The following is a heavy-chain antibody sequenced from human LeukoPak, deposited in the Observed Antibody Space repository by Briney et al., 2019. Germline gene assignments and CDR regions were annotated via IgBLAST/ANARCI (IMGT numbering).Heavy chain of an antibody. CDR3: ARTLKVGASRSAGY. J-gene: IGHJ4*02. CDR2: ISSSSSYI. CDR1: GFTFSSYS. V-gene: IGHV3-21*01. D-gene: IGHD1-26*01. Sequence: GGSLRLSCAASGFTFSSYSMNWVRQAPGKGLEWVSSISSSSSYIYYADSVRGRFTISRDNAKNSLYLQMNSLRAEDTAVYYCARTLKVGASRSAGYWGQGTLVTVSS.